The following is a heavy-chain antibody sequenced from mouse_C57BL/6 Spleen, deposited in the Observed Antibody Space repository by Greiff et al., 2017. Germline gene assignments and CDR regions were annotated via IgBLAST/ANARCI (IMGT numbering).Heavy chain of an antibody. CDR2: IDPNSGGT. Sequence: QVQLKQPGAELVKPGASVKLSCKASGYTFTSYWMHWVKQRPGRGLEWIGRIDPNSGGTKYNEKFKSKAKLTAVTSASTAYMELSSLTNEDSAVYYCTRKWDYFDYWGQGTTLTVSS. V-gene: IGHV1-62-3*01. CDR3: TRKWDYFDY. J-gene: IGHJ2*01. CDR1: GYTFTSYW.